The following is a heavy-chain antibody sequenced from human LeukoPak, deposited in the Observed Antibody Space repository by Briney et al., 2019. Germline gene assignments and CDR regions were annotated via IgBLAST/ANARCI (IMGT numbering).Heavy chain of an antibody. Sequence: PSGGSLRLSCAASGFTFSSYWMSWVRQAPGKGLEWVANIKEDGRQKYYVGSVKGRFTISRDNAKNSLYLQMNSLRAEDTALYYCARDRWGYSYGGDWGQGTLVTVSS. CDR3: ARDRWGYSYGGD. V-gene: IGHV3-7*01. D-gene: IGHD5-18*01. J-gene: IGHJ4*02. CDR2: IKEDGRQK. CDR1: GFTFSSYW.